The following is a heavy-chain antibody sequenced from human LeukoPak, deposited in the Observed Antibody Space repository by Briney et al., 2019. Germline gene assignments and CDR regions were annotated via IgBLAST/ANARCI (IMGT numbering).Heavy chain of an antibody. CDR3: AKGGYYDSSGYYYVGGVDY. Sequence: GGSLRLSCAASGFTFSSYAMHWVRQAPGKGLKWVSLISWDGGSTYYADSVKGRFTISRDNSKNSLYLQMNSLRTEDTALYYCAKGGYYDSSGYYYVGGVDYWGQGTLVTVSS. CDR2: ISWDGGST. CDR1: GFTFSSYA. V-gene: IGHV3-43*01. D-gene: IGHD3-22*01. J-gene: IGHJ4*02.